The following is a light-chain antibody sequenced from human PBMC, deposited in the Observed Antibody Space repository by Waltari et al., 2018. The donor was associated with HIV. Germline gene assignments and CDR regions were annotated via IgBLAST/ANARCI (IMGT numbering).Light chain of an antibody. Sequence: QSVLTQPPSVSGAPGQRVTIPCTGSSTTIGAQSDVHWYHQFPGKAPTLLIYGNSNRPSVVPDRFSGSRSGTSSSLAISGLQAEDEAHYYCQSFDSSLGGWVFGGGTKLTVL. CDR3: QSFDSSLGGWV. CDR1: STTIGAQSD. CDR2: GNS. J-gene: IGLJ3*02. V-gene: IGLV1-40*01.